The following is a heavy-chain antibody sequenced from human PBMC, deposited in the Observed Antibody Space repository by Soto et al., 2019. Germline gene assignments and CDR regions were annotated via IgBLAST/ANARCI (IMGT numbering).Heavy chain of an antibody. CDR1: GGSFSSSSYY. J-gene: IGHJ5*02. Sequence: PSETLSLTCHVSGGSFSSSSYYWGWIRQPPGKGLEWIGSLYYSGTTYYNPSLKSRVTISVDRTKNQFSLNLTSVTAADMAVYCCVRHSGYSSNWGEFDPWGQGTLVTVS. D-gene: IGHD5-18*01. V-gene: IGHV4-39*01. CDR2: LYYSGTT. CDR3: VRHSGYSSNWGEFDP.